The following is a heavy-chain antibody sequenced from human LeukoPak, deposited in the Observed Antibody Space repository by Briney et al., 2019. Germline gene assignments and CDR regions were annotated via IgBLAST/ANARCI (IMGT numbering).Heavy chain of an antibody. Sequence: GGSLRLSCAASGFTFSSYDMHWVRQATGKGLEWVSAIGTAGDTYYPGSVKGRSTISRENAKNSLYLQMNSLRAGDTAVYYCARGRYCSGGSCYSDALDYWGQGTLVTVSS. CDR3: ARGRYCSGGSCYSDALDY. CDR2: IGTAGDT. D-gene: IGHD2-15*01. J-gene: IGHJ4*02. V-gene: IGHV3-13*01. CDR1: GFTFSSYD.